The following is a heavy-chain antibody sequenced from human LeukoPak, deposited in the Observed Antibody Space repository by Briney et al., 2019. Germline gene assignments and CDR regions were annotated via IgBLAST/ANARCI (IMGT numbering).Heavy chain of an antibody. D-gene: IGHD3-22*01. V-gene: IGHV3-74*03. CDR1: GFTFSSSW. J-gene: IGHJ4*02. CDR2: INSVGSTT. Sequence: GGSLRLSCAASGFTFSSSWMHWVRQAPGKGLVWVSRINSVGSTTADADSVKGRFTISRDNAKNSLYLQMNSLRAEDTAVYYCARDLDYYDSSGERTWGQGTLVTVSS. CDR3: ARDLDYYDSSGERT.